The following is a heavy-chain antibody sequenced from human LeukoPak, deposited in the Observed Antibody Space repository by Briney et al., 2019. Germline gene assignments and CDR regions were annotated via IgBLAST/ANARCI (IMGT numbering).Heavy chain of an antibody. J-gene: IGHJ5*02. CDR1: GFTFSNYV. V-gene: IGHV3-23*01. D-gene: IGHD3-10*01. CDR2: ISGSGGST. Sequence: GGSLRLSCAASGFTFSNYVMSWVRQAPGKGLEWVSAISGSGGSTYYADSVKGRFTISRDNSKNTLYLQMNSLRAEDMAVYYCAKGAAMVQGVLDPWGQGTLVTVSS. CDR3: AKGAAMVQGVLDP.